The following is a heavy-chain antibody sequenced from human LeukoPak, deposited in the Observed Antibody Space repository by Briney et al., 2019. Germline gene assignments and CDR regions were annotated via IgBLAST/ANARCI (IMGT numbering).Heavy chain of an antibody. CDR2: INWNGGST. CDR1: GFTFDDYG. Sequence: GGSLRLSCAASGFTFDDYGMSWVRQAPGKGLEWVSGINWNGGSTGYADSVKGRFTISRDNAKNTLYLQMNSLRAEDTAVYYCARGYYDSSGYYLIDYWGQGTLVTVSS. D-gene: IGHD3-22*01. CDR3: ARGYYDSSGYYLIDY. J-gene: IGHJ4*02. V-gene: IGHV3-20*04.